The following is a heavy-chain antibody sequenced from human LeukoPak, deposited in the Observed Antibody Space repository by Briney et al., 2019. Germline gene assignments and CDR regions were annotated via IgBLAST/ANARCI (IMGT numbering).Heavy chain of an antibody. CDR2: ISSSSSTI. V-gene: IGHV3-48*01. CDR3: ARDGDYENYYYYYMDV. CDR1: GFTFSSYE. D-gene: IGHD4-17*01. Sequence: GGSLRLSCAASGFTFSSYEMNWVRQAPGKGLEWVSYISSSSSTIYYADSVKGRFTISRDNAKNSLYLQMNSLRAEDTAVYYCARDGDYENYYYYYMDVWGKGTTVTVSS. J-gene: IGHJ6*03.